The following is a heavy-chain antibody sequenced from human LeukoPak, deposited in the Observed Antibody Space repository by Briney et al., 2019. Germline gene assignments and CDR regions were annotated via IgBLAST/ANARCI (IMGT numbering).Heavy chain of an antibody. D-gene: IGHD3-9*01. CDR3: ARVGYDILTGYWEHFDY. CDR1: GGSINSYY. CDR2: IYYSGST. V-gene: IGHV4-59*01. J-gene: IGHJ4*02. Sequence: SETLSLTCTVSGGSINSYYWSWIRQPPGKGLEWIGYIYYSGSTNYNPSLKSRVTISVDTSKNQFTLKLSSVTAADTAVYYCARVGYDILTGYWEHFDYWGQGTLVTVSS.